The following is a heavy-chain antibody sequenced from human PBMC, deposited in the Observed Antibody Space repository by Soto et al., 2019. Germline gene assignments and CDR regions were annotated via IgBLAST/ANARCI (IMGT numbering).Heavy chain of an antibody. V-gene: IGHV4-59*08. Sequence: SETLSLTCTVSGGSISSYYWSWIRQPPGKGLEWIGYIYYSGSTNYNPSLKSRVTISVDTSKNQLSLKLSYVTAADTAVYYCARRYGPEFDSWGQGTLVTVSS. J-gene: IGHJ4*02. D-gene: IGHD4-17*01. CDR1: GGSISSYY. CDR3: ARRYGPEFDS. CDR2: IYYSGST.